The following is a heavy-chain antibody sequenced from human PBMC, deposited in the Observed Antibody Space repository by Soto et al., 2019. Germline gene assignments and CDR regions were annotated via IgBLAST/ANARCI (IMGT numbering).Heavy chain of an antibody. Sequence: GGSLRLSCAASGFTFSTYGMHWVRQAPGKGLEWVAVISYHGNDKYYAESVKGRFTISRDNFKNTLYLQMDSLRPEDTAVYYCAKDHLLTTVTTVGVWGQGALVTVSS. V-gene: IGHV3-30*18. CDR2: ISYHGNDK. CDR3: AKDHLLTTVTTVGV. D-gene: IGHD4-17*01. CDR1: GFTFSTYG. J-gene: IGHJ4*02.